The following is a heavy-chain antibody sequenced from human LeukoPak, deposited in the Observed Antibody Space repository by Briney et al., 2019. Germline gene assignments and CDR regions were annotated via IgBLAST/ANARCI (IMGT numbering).Heavy chain of an antibody. Sequence: PGGSLRLSCAASGLTFSDAWMNWVRQPPGQGLEWIGEISLTGRTNYNPSLIGRVIMSLDESRNQLSLTLTSVTAADTAMYYCTRESGPYCPFGYWGQGTLVVVPS. CDR3: TRESGPYCPFGY. D-gene: IGHD1-26*01. V-gene: IGHV4-4*02. J-gene: IGHJ4*02. CDR2: ISLTGRT. CDR1: GLTFSDAW.